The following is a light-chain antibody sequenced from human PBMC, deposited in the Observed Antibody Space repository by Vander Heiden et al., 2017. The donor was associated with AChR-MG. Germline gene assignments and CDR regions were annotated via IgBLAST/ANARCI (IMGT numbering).Light chain of an antibody. Sequence: EIVLTQSPATLSLSPGERATLSCGASQSLAYNQLSWYQQKPGLAPRLLIYDAYSRATGIPDRFSGSGSGADFTLTVSRLEPEDFAVYYCHQYEDLPLTFGQGTRLEIK. CDR1: QSLAYNQ. V-gene: IGKV3D-20*01. J-gene: IGKJ5*01. CDR2: DAY. CDR3: HQYEDLPLT.